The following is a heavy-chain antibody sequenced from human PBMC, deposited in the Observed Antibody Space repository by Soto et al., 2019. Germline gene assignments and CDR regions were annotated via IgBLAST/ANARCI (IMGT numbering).Heavy chain of an antibody. J-gene: IGHJ4*02. V-gene: IGHV1-3*01. Sequence: VASVKVSCKTSGYIFTSYAMHWVRQAPGQRPEWMGWINAGNGNTKYAQNLLDRVTFTRDTSASTVYMELTSLRYDDTAVYYCARGNTAPDDYWGKGTLVTVSS. CDR3: ARGNTAPDDY. CDR2: INAGNGNT. CDR1: GYIFTSYA.